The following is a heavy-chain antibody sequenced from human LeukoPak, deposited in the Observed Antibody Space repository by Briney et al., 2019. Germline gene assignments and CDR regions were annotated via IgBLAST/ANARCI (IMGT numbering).Heavy chain of an antibody. Sequence: ASVTVSCKASGYTFTSYDINWVRQATGQGLEWMGWMNPNSGNTGYAQKFQGRVTITRNSSISTAYMELRSLRSEDTAVYYCARGLSPPTDIWGQGTMVTVSS. V-gene: IGHV1-8*03. CDR3: ARGLSPPTDI. J-gene: IGHJ3*02. CDR2: MNPNSGNT. CDR1: GYTFTSYD.